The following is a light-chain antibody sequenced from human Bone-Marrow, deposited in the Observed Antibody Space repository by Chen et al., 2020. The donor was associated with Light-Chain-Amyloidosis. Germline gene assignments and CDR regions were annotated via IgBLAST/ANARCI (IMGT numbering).Light chain of an antibody. CDR1: NIGSTS. Sequence: SYVLTQPSSVSVAPGQTATISCGGNNIGSTSVHWYQQTPGQAPLLVVYDDSDRPACIPERLSGSNSGNTATLTISRVEAGDEADYYCQVWDRSSDRPVFGGGTKLTVL. J-gene: IGLJ3*02. CDR3: QVWDRSSDRPV. CDR2: DDS. V-gene: IGLV3-21*02.